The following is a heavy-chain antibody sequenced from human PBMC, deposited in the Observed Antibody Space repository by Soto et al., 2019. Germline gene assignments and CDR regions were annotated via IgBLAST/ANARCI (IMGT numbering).Heavy chain of an antibody. CDR3: ASSLLVGYGLEGESD. CDR2: ISAYNGNT. Sequence: QVQLVQSGAEVKKPGASVKVSCKASGYTFTSYGISWVRQAPGQGLEWMGWISAYNGNTNYAQKPQGRVTMTTDTSTSTAYMELRSLRADDTAVYYCASSLLVGYGLEGESDWGQGTLVTVSS. V-gene: IGHV1-18*01. CDR1: GYTFTSYG. D-gene: IGHD5-18*01. J-gene: IGHJ4*02.